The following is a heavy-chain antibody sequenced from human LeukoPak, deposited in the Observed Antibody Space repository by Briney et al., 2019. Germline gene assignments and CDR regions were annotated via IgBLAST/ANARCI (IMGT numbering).Heavy chain of an antibody. CDR3: ARYRGDGYDYFWDY. CDR2: ISYSERT. D-gene: IGHD5-12*01. V-gene: IGHV4-39*07. Sequence: PSETLSLTCTVSGGSISSNDYYWGWIRQPPGKGLEWIGTISYSERTFYNPSLKSRVTISVDTSKNQFYLKLSSVTAEDTAVYYCARYRGDGYDYFWDYWGQGTLVTVSS. J-gene: IGHJ4*01. CDR1: GGSISSNDYY.